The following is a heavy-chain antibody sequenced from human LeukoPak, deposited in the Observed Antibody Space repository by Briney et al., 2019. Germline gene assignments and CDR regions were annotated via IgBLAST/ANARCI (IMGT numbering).Heavy chain of an antibody. Sequence: AGTLSLTCTVPGGSISGSSYYWGWIRQPPGKGLEWIGSIYYSGSTYYNPSLKSRVTISVDTSKNQFSLKLNSVTATDTAVDYCARLYGPWGQGSLATVSS. D-gene: IGHD3-10*01. J-gene: IGHJ4*02. CDR2: IYYSGST. CDR1: GGSISGSSYY. CDR3: ARLYGP. V-gene: IGHV4-39*01.